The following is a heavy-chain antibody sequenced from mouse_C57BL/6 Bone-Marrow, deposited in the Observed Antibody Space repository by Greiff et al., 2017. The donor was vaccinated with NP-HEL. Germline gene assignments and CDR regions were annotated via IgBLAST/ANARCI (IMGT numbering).Heavy chain of an antibody. CDR3: RDYDGYYENFDY. Sequence: VQLQESGPELVKPGASVKMSCKASGYTFTDYYMHWVKQKPGKGLEWIGEIYPGSGNTYYNEKFKGKATLTADTSSSTAYMQLSSLTSEDSAVYFCARDYDGYYENFDYWGQGTTLTVSS. V-gene: IGHV1-83*01. CDR1: YTFTDYYM. J-gene: IGHJ2*01. D-gene: IGHD2-3*01. CDR2: YPGSGNTY.